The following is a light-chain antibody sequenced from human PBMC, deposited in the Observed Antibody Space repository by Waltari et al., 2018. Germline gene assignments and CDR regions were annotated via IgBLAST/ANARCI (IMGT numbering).Light chain of an antibody. V-gene: IGLV2-14*01. CDR3: SSYTSSSTRV. CDR1: SSDVGGYNY. Sequence: QSALPQPASVSGSPGQSITISCTGTSSDVGGYNYVSWYQPPPGKAPKLMISDVSKRPAGVSNRCSGSKSGNTASLTISGLQAEDEANCYCSSYTSSSTRVFGGGTKLTVL. CDR2: DVS. J-gene: IGLJ2*01.